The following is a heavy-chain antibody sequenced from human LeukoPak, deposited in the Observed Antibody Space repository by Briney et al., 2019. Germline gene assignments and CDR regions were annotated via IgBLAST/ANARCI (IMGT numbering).Heavy chain of an antibody. J-gene: IGHJ4*02. V-gene: IGHV3-33*01. CDR1: GFTFSSYG. Sequence: GGSLRLSCAASGFTFSSYGMHWVRQAPGKGLEWVAVIWYDGSNKCYAGSVKGRFTISRDNSKNTLYLQMNSLRAEDTAVYYCARMGYDSSGYYVAPCDYWGQGTLVTVSS. CDR2: IWYDGSNK. D-gene: IGHD3-22*01. CDR3: ARMGYDSSGYYVAPCDY.